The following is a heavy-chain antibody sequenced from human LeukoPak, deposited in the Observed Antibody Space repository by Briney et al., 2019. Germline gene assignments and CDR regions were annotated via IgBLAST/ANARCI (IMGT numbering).Heavy chain of an antibody. V-gene: IGHV3-30*02. Sequence: GGSLRLSCAASGFTFSSYGMHWVRQAPGKGLEWVAFIRYDGSNKYYADSVKGRFTISRDNSKNTLYLQMNSLRAEDTAVYYCAKDGSYGSGSYYNGLFDYWGQGTLVTVSS. CDR3: AKDGSYGSGSYYNGLFDY. D-gene: IGHD3-10*01. CDR1: GFTFSSYG. CDR2: IRYDGSNK. J-gene: IGHJ4*02.